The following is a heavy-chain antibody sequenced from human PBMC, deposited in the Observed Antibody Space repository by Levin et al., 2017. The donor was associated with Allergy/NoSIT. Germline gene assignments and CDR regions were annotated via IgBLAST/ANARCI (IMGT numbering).Heavy chain of an antibody. Sequence: KVSCKGSGYSFTNYWIGWVRQMPGKGLEWMGIIYPGDSDTRYSPSFQGQVTISADKSISTAYLQWSSLKASDTAMYYCARRATSSYGDFDYWGQGTLVTVSS. CDR2: IYPGDSDT. CDR1: GYSFTNYW. D-gene: IGHD4-17*01. CDR3: ARRATSSYGDFDY. V-gene: IGHV5-51*01. J-gene: IGHJ4*02.